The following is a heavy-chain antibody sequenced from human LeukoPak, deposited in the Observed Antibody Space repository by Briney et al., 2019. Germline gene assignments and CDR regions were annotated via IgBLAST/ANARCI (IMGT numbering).Heavy chain of an antibody. Sequence: GGSLRLSCAASGVTFTNYAMSWVRQAPGEGLEWVSAISGSGGSTYYADSVKGRFTISRDSSTRTLYLQMNSLRVEDTAVYFCARVISTSSFVFDYWGQGTLVTVSP. CDR3: ARVISTSSFVFDY. CDR2: ISGSGGST. V-gene: IGHV3-23*01. J-gene: IGHJ4*02. CDR1: GVTFTNYA. D-gene: IGHD6-6*01.